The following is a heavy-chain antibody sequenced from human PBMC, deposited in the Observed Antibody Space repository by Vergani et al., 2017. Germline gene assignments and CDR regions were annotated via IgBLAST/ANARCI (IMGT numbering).Heavy chain of an antibody. CDR2: ISPGASTV. J-gene: IGHJ6*02. CDR3: AKNPGISTTRPYNAMYV. D-gene: IGHD1-1*01. V-gene: IGHV3-11*04. Sequence: LEESGGGSVKPGGSLRLFCAASGVKFSDHYMSWIRQAPGKGLEWVSHISPGASTVYYTDSVTGGFTVSRDNDNNSLTLDMTTLRFEDSAVYYCAKNPGISTTRPYNAMYVWGQGTTVTGS. CDR1: GVKFSDHY.